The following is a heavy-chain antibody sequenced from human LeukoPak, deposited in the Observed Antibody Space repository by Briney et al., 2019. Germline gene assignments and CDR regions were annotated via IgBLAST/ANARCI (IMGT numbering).Heavy chain of an antibody. D-gene: IGHD3-22*01. Sequence: GESLRLSCAASGFTFSSYAMSWVRQAPGKGLEWGSAISGSGGSTYYADSVKGRFTISRDNSKNTLYLQMNSLRAEDTAVYYCAKDSTPYDSSGYSDYWGQGTLVTVSS. V-gene: IGHV3-23*01. J-gene: IGHJ4*02. CDR1: GFTFSSYA. CDR3: AKDSTPYDSSGYSDY. CDR2: ISGSGGST.